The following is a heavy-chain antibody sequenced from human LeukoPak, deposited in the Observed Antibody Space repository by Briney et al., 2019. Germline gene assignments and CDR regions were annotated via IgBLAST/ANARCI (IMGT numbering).Heavy chain of an antibody. CDR3: ARDRGYYHYFEY. Sequence: PGGSLRLSCAASGFTFVKYWMSWVRQAPGKGLEWVANIKEDGSEIYYVDSVKGRFTISRDNARNSLYLHMRSLRGEDTAIYFCARDRGYYHYFEYWGEGSLVTVSS. V-gene: IGHV3-7*04. CDR1: GFTFVKYW. J-gene: IGHJ4*02. D-gene: IGHD3-10*01. CDR2: IKEDGSEI.